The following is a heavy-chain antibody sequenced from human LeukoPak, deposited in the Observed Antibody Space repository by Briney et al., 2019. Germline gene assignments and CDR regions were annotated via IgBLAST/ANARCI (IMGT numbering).Heavy chain of an antibody. CDR3: VKSRQNLLWFGELN. V-gene: IGHV3-66*02. Sequence: GGSLRLSCAASGFTVSSNYMSWVRQAPGKGLEWVSVIYSGGSTYYADSVKGRFTISRDNSKNTLYLQMNSLRAEDTAVYYCVKSRQNLLWFGELNWGQGTLVTVSS. CDR2: IYSGGST. CDR1: GFTVSSNY. J-gene: IGHJ4*02. D-gene: IGHD3-10*01.